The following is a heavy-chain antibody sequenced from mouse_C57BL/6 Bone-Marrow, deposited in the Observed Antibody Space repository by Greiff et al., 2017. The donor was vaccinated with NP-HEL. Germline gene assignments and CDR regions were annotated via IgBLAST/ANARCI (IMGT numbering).Heavy chain of an antibody. J-gene: IGHJ3*01. V-gene: IGHV1-69*01. CDR3: ARERAYYKAWFDY. D-gene: IGHD2-12*01. CDR2: IDPSDSYT. Sequence: QVQLQQPGAELVMPGASVKLSCKASGYTFTSYWMHWVKQRPGQGLEWIGEIDPSDSYTNYNQKFKGKSTLTVDKSSSTAYMYLSSLTSEDSAVYYYARERAYYKAWFDYWGQGTLVTVSA. CDR1: GYTFTSYW.